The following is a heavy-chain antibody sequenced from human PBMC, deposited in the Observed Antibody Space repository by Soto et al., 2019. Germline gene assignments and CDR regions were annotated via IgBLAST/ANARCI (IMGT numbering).Heavy chain of an antibody. CDR3: AKGTDDGVHVY. V-gene: IGHV3-30*18. CDR1: GFTFSSYG. CDR2: ISYDGSNK. J-gene: IGHJ4*01. Sequence: GRSLRLSCAASGFTFSSYGMHWVRQAPGKGLEWVAVISYDGSNKYYADSVQGRFTISRDNSKNTLYLQMNSLRAEDTAVYYCAKGTDDGVHVYWSVGALFTVS. D-gene: IGHD4-17*01.